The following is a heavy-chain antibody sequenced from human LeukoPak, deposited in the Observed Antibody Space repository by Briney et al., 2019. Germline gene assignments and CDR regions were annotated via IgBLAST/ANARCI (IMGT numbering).Heavy chain of an antibody. V-gene: IGHV3-23*01. CDR1: GFIFSDYA. J-gene: IGHJ4*02. CDR3: TKDQPGDGCSSI. Sequence: PGGSLRLSCAASGFIFSDYAMSWVRQAPGKGLEWVSTVHGHNYYADSVKGRFTISRDNSRSTLYLHMDNLRAEDTAVYYCTKDQPGDGCSSIWGRGTLVTVSS. D-gene: IGHD6-6*01. CDR2: VHGHN.